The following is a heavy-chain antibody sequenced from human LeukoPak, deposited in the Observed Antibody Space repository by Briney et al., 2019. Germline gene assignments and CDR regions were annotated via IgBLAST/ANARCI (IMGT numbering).Heavy chain of an antibody. CDR1: GGSISSYY. Sequence: SETLSLTCTVSGGSISSYYWSWIRQPPGKGLEWIGYIYYSGSTNSNPSLKSRVTISVDTSKNQFSLKLSSVTAADTAVYYCARDIYGSGSLFDYWGQGTLVTVSS. J-gene: IGHJ4*02. CDR3: ARDIYGSGSLFDY. CDR2: IYYSGST. V-gene: IGHV4-59*01. D-gene: IGHD3-10*01.